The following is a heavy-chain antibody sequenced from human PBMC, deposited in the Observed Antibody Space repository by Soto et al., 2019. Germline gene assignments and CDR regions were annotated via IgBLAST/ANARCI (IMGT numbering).Heavy chain of an antibody. CDR3: ASRGRVYYYGSGSYSGAFDI. CDR1: RGTFSSCS. V-gene: IGHV1-18*01. D-gene: IGHD3-10*01. Sequence: SVKVCCKASRGTFSSCSISWLRQAPKQRLEWMGGISAIYGNTNYAQKFQGRVTITTDTSTSTAYMELRSLRSDDTAVYYCASRGRVYYYGSGSYSGAFDIWGQGTMVTVSS. CDR2: ISAIYGNT. J-gene: IGHJ3*02.